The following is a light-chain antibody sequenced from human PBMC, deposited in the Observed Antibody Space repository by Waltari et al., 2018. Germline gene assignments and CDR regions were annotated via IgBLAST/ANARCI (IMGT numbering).Light chain of an antibody. CDR2: EDN. CDR3: GTWDSSLSGAV. CDR1: RSNIGNNY. J-gene: IGLJ7*01. V-gene: IGLV1-51*02. Sequence: QSVLTQPPSVSAAPGQRVTISCSGGRSNIGNNYVSWYRQFPGTAPKLLIYEDNERPSWVPGRFSGSKSGTSATLDITGLQAGDEADYYCGTWDSSLSGAVFGGGTHLTVL.